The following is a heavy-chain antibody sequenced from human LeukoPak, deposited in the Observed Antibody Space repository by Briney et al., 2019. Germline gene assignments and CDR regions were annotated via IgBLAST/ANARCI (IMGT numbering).Heavy chain of an antibody. D-gene: IGHD2-15*01. CDR3: AKDVGDHTFDI. V-gene: IGHV3-23*01. CDR1: GFTFSSYA. Sequence: GGSLRLSCVASGFTFSSYAMSWVRQAPGKGLEWVSAISGSGDTTYYADSAKGRFTISRDNSKNTPYLQMNSLRAEDTAVYYCAKDVGDHTFDIWGQGTMVTVSS. CDR2: ISGSGDTT. J-gene: IGHJ3*02.